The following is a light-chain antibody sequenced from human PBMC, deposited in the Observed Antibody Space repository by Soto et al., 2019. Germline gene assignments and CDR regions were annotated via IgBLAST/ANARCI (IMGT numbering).Light chain of an antibody. CDR1: RSVSSSY. CDR3: QQYGSSPGWT. V-gene: IGKV3-20*01. Sequence: EILLTQYLGTLSLSPGQRATLSCSASRSVSSSYLAWYQQKPGEAPRLLICGASSRAAGIPDRFNGSGSGTDVTLTISRLEPEEFAVYYCQQYGSSPGWTFGRGTKAAIK. CDR2: GAS. J-gene: IGKJ1*01.